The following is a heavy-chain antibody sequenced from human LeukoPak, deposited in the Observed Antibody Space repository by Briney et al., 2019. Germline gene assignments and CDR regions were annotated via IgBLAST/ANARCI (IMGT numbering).Heavy chain of an antibody. CDR3: ARDGTYYYGSGSYSRYYYGMDV. CDR2: INSDGSAT. Sequence: PGGSLRLSCVASGFTLSTYWMRWVRQAPGKGLVWVSRINSDGSATSYADSVKGRFTISRDNSKNTLYLQMNSLRAEDTAVYYCARDGTYYYGSGSYSRYYYGMDVWGQGTTVTVSS. V-gene: IGHV3-74*01. J-gene: IGHJ6*02. D-gene: IGHD3-10*01. CDR1: GFTLSTYW.